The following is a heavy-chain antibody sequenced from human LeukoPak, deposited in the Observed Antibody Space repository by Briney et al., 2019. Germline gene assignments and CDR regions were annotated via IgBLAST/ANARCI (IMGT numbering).Heavy chain of an antibody. Sequence: GGSLRLSCAASGFTFSRYWMHWVRQAPGKGLMWVSRISPDGSTTLYADSVKGRFTISKDNSKNTLDLQMNSLRAEDTAVYYCAKADEMNMDYWGQGTLVTVSS. CDR2: ISPDGSTT. CDR1: GFTFSRYW. D-gene: IGHD2/OR15-2a*01. CDR3: AKADEMNMDY. V-gene: IGHV3-74*03. J-gene: IGHJ4*02.